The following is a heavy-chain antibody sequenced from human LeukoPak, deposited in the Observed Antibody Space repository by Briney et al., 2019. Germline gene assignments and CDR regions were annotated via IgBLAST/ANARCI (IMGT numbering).Heavy chain of an antibody. D-gene: IGHD3-10*01. CDR2: IYYSGST. Sequence: SDTLSLTCTVSGGSISSYYWIWIRQPPGKGLEWIGYIYYSGSTNYNPSLKSRVTISVDTSKNQFSLKLSSVTAADTAVYYCARVGPDYYGSGSYYYWGQGTLVTVSS. CDR1: GGSISSYY. CDR3: ARVGPDYYGSGSYYY. V-gene: IGHV4-59*07. J-gene: IGHJ4*02.